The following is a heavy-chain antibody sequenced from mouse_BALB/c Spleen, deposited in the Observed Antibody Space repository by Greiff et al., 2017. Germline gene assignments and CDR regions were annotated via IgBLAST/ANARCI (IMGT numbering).Heavy chain of an antibody. J-gene: IGHJ2*01. CDR3: ATLGDYFDD. CDR1: GFTFSSFG. V-gene: IGHV5-17*02. CDR2: ISSGSSTI. Sequence: VKLVESGGGLVQPGGSRKLSCAASGFTFSSFGMHWVRQAPEKGLEWVAYISSGSSTIYYADTVKGRFTISRDNPKNTLFLQMTSLRSEDTAMYYCATLGDYFDDWGQGTTLTVSS.